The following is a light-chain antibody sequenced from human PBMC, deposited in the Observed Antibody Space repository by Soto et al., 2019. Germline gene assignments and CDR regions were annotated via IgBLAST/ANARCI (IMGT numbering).Light chain of an antibody. CDR3: SSYTSSHPWL. CDR2: DVS. Sequence: QSVLTQPASVSGSPGQSITIPCTGTSSDVGGYNYVSWYQHHPGKAPKLMIFDVSSRPSGVSDRFSGSKSGNTASLTISGLQAEDEAAYYCSSYTSSHPWLFGGGTKVTVL. CDR1: SSDVGGYNY. J-gene: IGLJ3*02. V-gene: IGLV2-14*03.